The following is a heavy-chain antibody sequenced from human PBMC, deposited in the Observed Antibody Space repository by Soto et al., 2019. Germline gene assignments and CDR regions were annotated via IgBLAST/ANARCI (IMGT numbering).Heavy chain of an antibody. V-gene: IGHV4-39*07. Sequence: PSETLSLTCTVSGGSISSGSYYWGWIRQPPGKGLEWIGSIYYSGSTYYNPSLKSRVTISVDRSKNQFFLRLRSVTAADTAVYYCARGDSVIVVAAIRGQGTMVTVSS. J-gene: IGHJ3*02. CDR1: GGSISSGSYY. CDR2: IYYSGST. CDR3: ARGDSVIVVAAI. D-gene: IGHD3-22*01.